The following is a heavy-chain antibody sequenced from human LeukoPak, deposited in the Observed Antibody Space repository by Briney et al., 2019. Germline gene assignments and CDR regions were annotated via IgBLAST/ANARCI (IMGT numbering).Heavy chain of an antibody. J-gene: IGHJ5*02. CDR1: GYTFTRYG. Sequence: ASVKVSCKASGYTFTRYGITWVRQAPGQGLEWMGWINTYNGKTNYAQKLQDRVTMTTDTSTSTAYMELRSLRSDDTAVYYCARDLYRPYDSSGYVESSWFDPWGQGTLVTVSS. D-gene: IGHD3-22*01. V-gene: IGHV1-18*01. CDR2: INTYNGKT. CDR3: ARDLYRPYDSSGYVESSWFDP.